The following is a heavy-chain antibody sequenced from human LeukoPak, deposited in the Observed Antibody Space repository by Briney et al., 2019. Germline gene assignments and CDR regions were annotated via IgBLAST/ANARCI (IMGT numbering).Heavy chain of an antibody. CDR1: GYTLTGYY. V-gene: IGHV1-2*02. CDR2: INPNSGGT. D-gene: IGHD6-19*01. CDR3: ARPRKGQWLVLD. J-gene: IGHJ4*02. Sequence: GASVKVSCKASGYTLTGYYMHWVRQAPGQGLEWMGWINPNSGGTNYAQKFQGRVTMTRDTSISTAYMELSRLRSDDTAVYYCARPRKGQWLVLDWGQGTLVTVSS.